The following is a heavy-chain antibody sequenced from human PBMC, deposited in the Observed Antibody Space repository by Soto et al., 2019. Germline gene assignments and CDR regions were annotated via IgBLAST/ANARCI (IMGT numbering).Heavy chain of an antibody. Sequence: SETLSLTCTVSGYSISSGYYWGWIRQPPGKGLEWIGSIYHSGSTYYNPSLKSRVTISVDTSKNQFSLKLSSVTAADTAVYYCARLRYSGYDDAFDIWGQGTMVTVSS. D-gene: IGHD5-12*01. CDR3: ARLRYSGYDDAFDI. CDR1: GYSISSGYY. J-gene: IGHJ3*02. V-gene: IGHV4-38-2*02. CDR2: IYHSGST.